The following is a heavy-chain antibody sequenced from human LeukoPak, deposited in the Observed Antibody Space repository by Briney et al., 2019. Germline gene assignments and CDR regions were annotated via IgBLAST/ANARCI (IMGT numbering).Heavy chain of an antibody. CDR1: GGSISSGGYY. CDR2: IYYSGST. CDR3: AREVQLWTHLGY. J-gene: IGHJ4*02. Sequence: SQTLSLTCTVSGGSISSGGYYWSWIRQHPGKGLEWIGYIYYSGSTYYNPSLKSRVTISVDTSKNQFSLKLSSVTAADTAVYYCAREVQLWTHLGYWGQGTLVTVSS. D-gene: IGHD5-18*01. V-gene: IGHV4-31*03.